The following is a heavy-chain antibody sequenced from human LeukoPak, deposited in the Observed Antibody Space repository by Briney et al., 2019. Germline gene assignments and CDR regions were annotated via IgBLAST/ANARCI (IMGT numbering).Heavy chain of an antibody. Sequence: SETLSLTCAVSGGSISSGGYSWSWIRQPPGKGLEWIGYIYYSGSTNYNPSLKSRVTISVDTSKNQFSLKLSSVTAADTAVYYCARDRYDNGAFDIWGQGTMVTVSS. D-gene: IGHD3-22*01. J-gene: IGHJ3*02. CDR2: IYYSGST. CDR1: GGSISSGGYS. CDR3: ARDRYDNGAFDI. V-gene: IGHV4-61*08.